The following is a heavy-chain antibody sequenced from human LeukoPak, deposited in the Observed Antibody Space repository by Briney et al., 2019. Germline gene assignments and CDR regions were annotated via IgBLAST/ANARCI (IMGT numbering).Heavy chain of an antibody. Sequence: GGSLRLSCAASGFTFSTFGMIWVRQAPGKGLEWVPSISSGSYIYYADAVKARFTISRDNARNSLYLQTNSLRADDTAVYYCARLMFIAVGNWYFDLWGRGTLVTVSS. D-gene: IGHD6-19*01. CDR3: ARLMFIAVGNWYFDL. CDR1: GFTFSTFG. V-gene: IGHV3-21*01. CDR2: ISSGSYI. J-gene: IGHJ2*01.